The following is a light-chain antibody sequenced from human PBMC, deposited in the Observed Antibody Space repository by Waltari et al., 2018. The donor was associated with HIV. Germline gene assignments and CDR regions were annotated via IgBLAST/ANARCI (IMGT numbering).Light chain of an antibody. Sequence: QSVLTQPPSVSGTPGQRVSISCSGSPFNIGNNYAFWYQQFQGAAPRLLIDRNNQRPSGVPDRFSVAKSGTSAALAISGLRAEDEADFYCAAWDDSLSGWVFGGGTKLTVL. V-gene: IGLV1-47*01. CDR3: AAWDDSLSGWV. CDR1: PFNIGNNY. J-gene: IGLJ2*01. CDR2: RNN.